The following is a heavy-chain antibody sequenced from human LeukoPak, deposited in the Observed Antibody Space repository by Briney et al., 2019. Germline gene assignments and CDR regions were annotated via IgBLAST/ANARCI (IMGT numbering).Heavy chain of an antibody. CDR2: IIPIFGTA. Sequence: SVKVSCKASGGTFSSYAISWVRQAPGQGLEWMGGIIPIFGTANYAQKFQGRVTITADESTSTAYMELSSLRSEDTAVYYCASTGTYCSSTSCYSYGIAAAGTLGYWGQGTLVTVSS. D-gene: IGHD2-2*01. V-gene: IGHV1-69*13. CDR3: ASTGTYCSSTSCYSYGIAAAGTLGY. CDR1: GGTFSSYA. J-gene: IGHJ4*02.